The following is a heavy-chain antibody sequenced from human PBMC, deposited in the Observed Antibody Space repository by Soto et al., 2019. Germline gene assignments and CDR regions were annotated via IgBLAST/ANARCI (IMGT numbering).Heavy chain of an antibody. V-gene: IGHV3-33*01. J-gene: IGHJ4*02. CDR3: ARDPGRDSPIDY. Sequence: QVQLVESGGGVVQPGRSLRLSCTASGFTLSDYGMHWVRQAPGKGLEWVAVIWHDGGAKYYAESVTARITISRDNSKNTVHLQIDSLGAEDTALYYCARDPGRDSPIDYWGQGTLVTVSS. D-gene: IGHD3-22*01. CDR2: IWHDGGAK. CDR1: GFTLSDYG.